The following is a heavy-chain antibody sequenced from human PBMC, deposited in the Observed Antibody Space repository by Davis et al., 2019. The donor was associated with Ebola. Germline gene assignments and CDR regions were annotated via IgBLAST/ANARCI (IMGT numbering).Heavy chain of an antibody. D-gene: IGHD1-26*01. V-gene: IGHV3-11*01. CDR2: ISSSGSTI. J-gene: IGHJ4*02. Sequence: PGGSLRLSCAASGFTFSDYYMSWIRQAPGKGLEWVSYISSSGSTIYYADSVKGRFTISRDNAKNSLYLQMNSLRAEDTAVYYCARDLEVGATPPHFFDYWGQGTLVTVSS. CDR3: ARDLEVGATPPHFFDY. CDR1: GFTFSDYY.